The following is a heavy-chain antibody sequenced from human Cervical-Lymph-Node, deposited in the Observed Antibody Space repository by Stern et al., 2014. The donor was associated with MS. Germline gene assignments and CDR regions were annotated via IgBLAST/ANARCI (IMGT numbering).Heavy chain of an antibody. J-gene: IGHJ4*02. CDR2: INTNTGNP. CDR3: ARVSNSGYYGDY. D-gene: IGHD3-22*01. Sequence: VQLVESGSEFKKPGASVKVSCKTSGYTFTNNAMTWVRQAPGQGLEWMGWINTNTGNPTYAQGFTGRLGVSLDTSASTANLQISSLKAEDTAVYYCARVSNSGYYGDYWGQGTLVTVSS. V-gene: IGHV7-4-1*02. CDR1: GYTFTNNA.